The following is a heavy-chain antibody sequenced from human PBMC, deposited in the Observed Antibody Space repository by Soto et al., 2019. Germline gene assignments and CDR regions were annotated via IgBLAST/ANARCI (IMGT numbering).Heavy chain of an antibody. V-gene: IGHV4-59*01. Sequence: SETLSLTCAVSGASMTGLYWSWIRQPPGKGLEWIGYIYYSGSTNYNPSLKSRVTISVDTSASIVYMEVNSLRSEDTALYYCARGIWVATTADYYLDSRGQATLVTVSS. D-gene: IGHD5-12*01. CDR1: GASMTGLY. CDR3: ARGIWVATTADYYLDS. CDR2: IYYSGST. J-gene: IGHJ4*02.